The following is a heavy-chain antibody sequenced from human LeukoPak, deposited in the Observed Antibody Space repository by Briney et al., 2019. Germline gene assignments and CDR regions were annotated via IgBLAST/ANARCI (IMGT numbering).Heavy chain of an antibody. Sequence: GGSLRLSCAASGFSFSSYAMSWVRQAPGKGLEWVSAIRGSGGSTYYADSVKGRFTISRDNTRNTLYLQMNSLRAEDTAVYYCAKEGGLYDSSGYYDNVLDCWGQGTLVTVSS. CDR1: GFSFSSYA. V-gene: IGHV3-23*01. CDR2: IRGSGGST. J-gene: IGHJ4*02. CDR3: AKEGGLYDSSGYYDNVLDC. D-gene: IGHD3-22*01.